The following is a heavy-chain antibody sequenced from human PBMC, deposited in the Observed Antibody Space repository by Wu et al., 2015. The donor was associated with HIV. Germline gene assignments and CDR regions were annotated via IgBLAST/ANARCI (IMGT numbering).Heavy chain of an antibody. D-gene: IGHD3-10*01. V-gene: IGHV1-69*13. CDR1: GGTFSSYA. J-gene: IGHJ4*02. CDR2: IIPIFGTA. Sequence: QVQLVQSGAEVKKPGSSVKVSCKASGGTFSSYAISWVRQAPGQGLEWMGRIIPIFGTANYAQKFQGRITITADDSTSTAYMELSSLTSDDTALYFCARISGTYSDSWGQGTLVTVSS. CDR3: ARISGTYSDS.